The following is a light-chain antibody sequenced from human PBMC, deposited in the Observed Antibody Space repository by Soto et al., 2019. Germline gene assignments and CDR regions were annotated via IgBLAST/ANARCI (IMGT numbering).Light chain of an antibody. V-gene: IGLV2-14*01. J-gene: IGLJ2*01. CDR2: AVT. CDR3: SSYASSSTPVV. Sequence: QSALTQPASVSGSPGQSITISCTGSGSDVGAYNYVSWYQQHPDKAPKLLIFAVTNRPSGVSDRFSGSKSGNTASLTISSLQAEDEADYYCSSYASSSTPVVFGGGTKVTVI. CDR1: GSDVGAYNY.